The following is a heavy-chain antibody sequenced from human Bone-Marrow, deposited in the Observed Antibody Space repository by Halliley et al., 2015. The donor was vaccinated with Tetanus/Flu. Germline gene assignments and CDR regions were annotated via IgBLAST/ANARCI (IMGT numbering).Heavy chain of an antibody. CDR1: GGSFSSYG. CDR2: IIPNFNTA. J-gene: IGHJ3*02. V-gene: IGHV1-69*13. Sequence: QVQLVQSGAEVKKPGSSIKVSCRASGGSFSSYGFNWVRQAPGQGLEWMGGIIPNFNTASYAQKFQDRVTITADHSTNTVYMDLSSLRSEDTAVYYCARDQDESFYYDSSGHYRDAFDIWGQGTLVTVSS. CDR3: ARDQDESFYYDSSGHYRDAFDI. D-gene: IGHD3-22*01.